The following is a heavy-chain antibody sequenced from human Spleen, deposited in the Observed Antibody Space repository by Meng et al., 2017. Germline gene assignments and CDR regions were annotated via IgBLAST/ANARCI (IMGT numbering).Heavy chain of an antibody. D-gene: IGHD2-15*01. Sequence: EVQLVESGGGLVTPGGSLGLSCAASGFTFSNYSMNWVRQAPGKGLEWVSSISSDSRYIFYADSVKGRFTISRDNAKNSLYLLMIGLSPEDTAVFYCARFETVGVATGDFWGQGTLVTVSS. CDR3: ARFETVGVATGDF. V-gene: IGHV3-21*01. CDR1: GFTFSNYS. CDR2: ISSDSRYI. J-gene: IGHJ4*02.